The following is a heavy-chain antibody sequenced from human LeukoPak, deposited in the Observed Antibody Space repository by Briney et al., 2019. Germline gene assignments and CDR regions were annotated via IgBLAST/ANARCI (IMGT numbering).Heavy chain of an antibody. J-gene: IGHJ4*02. CDR2: FDPEDGET. CDR3: ATDRVGYYDSSGYFSPLDY. Sequence: ASVKVSRKVSGYTLTELSMHWVRQAPGKGLEWMGGFDPEDGETIYAQKFQGRVTMTEDTSTDTAYMELSSLRSEDTAVYYCATDRVGYYDSSGYFSPLDYWGQGSLVTVSS. D-gene: IGHD3-22*01. V-gene: IGHV1-24*01. CDR1: GYTLTELS.